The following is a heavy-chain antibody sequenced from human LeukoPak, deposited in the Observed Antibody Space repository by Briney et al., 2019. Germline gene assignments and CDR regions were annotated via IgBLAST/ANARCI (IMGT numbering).Heavy chain of an antibody. J-gene: IGHJ4*02. V-gene: IGHV3-30*04. CDR1: GFTFSSYA. CDR3: ARDSGSYYAFDY. Sequence: GGSLRLSCAASGFTFSSYAMHWVRQAPGKGLEWVAAISYDGSNKYYADSVKGRFTISRDNSKNTLYLQMNSLRAEDTAVYYCARDSGSYYAFDYWGQGTLVTVSS. D-gene: IGHD1-26*01. CDR2: ISYDGSNK.